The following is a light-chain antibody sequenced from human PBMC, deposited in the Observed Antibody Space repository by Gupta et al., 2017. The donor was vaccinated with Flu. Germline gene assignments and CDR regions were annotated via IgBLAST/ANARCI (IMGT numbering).Light chain of an antibody. CDR1: ALSERF. J-gene: IGLJ2*01. Sequence: GQTARITCSGHALSERFAYWYPQQPRQAPVLKFYNDSETPSRTPARFSGSSSGTTVTLTISGVQAEDEADYYSQSADSRGATEVFGRGTTL. CDR3: QSADSRGATEV. CDR2: NDS. V-gene: IGLV3-25*03.